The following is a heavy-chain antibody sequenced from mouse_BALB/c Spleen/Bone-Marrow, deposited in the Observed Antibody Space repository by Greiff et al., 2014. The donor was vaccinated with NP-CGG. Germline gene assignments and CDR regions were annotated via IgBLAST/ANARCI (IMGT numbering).Heavy chain of an antibody. D-gene: IGHD1-1*01. Sequence: VQLQQSGPELVRPGVSVKISCKGSGYPFTDYAMHWVKQSHAKSLEWIGVISPYYGDASYNQKFKGKATVTVDKSSSTAYRELDRLTSKVSAIYYCARESIYYFGSTFDYWGQGTPLTVSA. CDR3: ARESIYYFGSTFDY. V-gene: IGHV1-67*01. CDR2: ISPYYGDA. CDR1: GYPFTDYA. J-gene: IGHJ3*01.